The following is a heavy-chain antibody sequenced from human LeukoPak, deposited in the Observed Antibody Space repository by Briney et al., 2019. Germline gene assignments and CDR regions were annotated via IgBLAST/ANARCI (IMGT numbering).Heavy chain of an antibody. V-gene: IGHV1-18*01. CDR2: ISAYNGNT. D-gene: IGHD3-10*01. CDR3: ARNVRGVITYFDY. Sequence: ASVKVSCKASGYTFTSYGISWVRQAPGQGLEWMGWISAYNGNTNYAQKVQGRVTMTTDKSTSTAYMELSSLRSEDTAVYYCARNVRGVITYFDYWGQGTLVTVSS. J-gene: IGHJ4*02. CDR1: GYTFTSYG.